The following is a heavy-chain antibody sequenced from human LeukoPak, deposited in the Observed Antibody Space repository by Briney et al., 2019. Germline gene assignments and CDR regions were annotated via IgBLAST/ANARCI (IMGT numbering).Heavy chain of an antibody. Sequence: PSETLSLTCTVSGGSISSGDYYWSWIRQPPGKGREWIGYIYYSGSTYYNPSLKSRVTISVDTSKNQFSLKLSSVTAADTAVYYCARVWYKRLAGWFDPGGQRTLVIVSS. V-gene: IGHV4-30-4*08. CDR3: ARVWYKRLAGWFDP. D-gene: IGHD6-25*01. J-gene: IGHJ5*02. CDR1: GGSISSGDYY. CDR2: IYYSGST.